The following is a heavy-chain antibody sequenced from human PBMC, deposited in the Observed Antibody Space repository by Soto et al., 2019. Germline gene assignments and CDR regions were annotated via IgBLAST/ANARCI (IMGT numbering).Heavy chain of an antibody. CDR3: ARGAHEYGDYDGFEY. CDR1: AGTISSYS. CDR2: IIPIFGTA. J-gene: IGHJ4*02. V-gene: IGHV1-69*13. Sequence: SVKGSCRASAGTISSYSISLVRHTPGQGLEWRGGIIPIFGTANYAQKFQGRVTITADESTSTAYMELSSLRSEDTAVYYCARGAHEYGDYDGFEYWGQGTLVTVSS. D-gene: IGHD4-17*01.